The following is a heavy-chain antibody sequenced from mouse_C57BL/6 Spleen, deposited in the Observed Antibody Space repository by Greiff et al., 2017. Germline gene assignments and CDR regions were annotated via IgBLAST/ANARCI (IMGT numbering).Heavy chain of an antibody. V-gene: IGHV1-15*01. CDR2: IDPETGGT. J-gene: IGHJ3*01. CDR3: TACGGSGFAY. Sequence: VQLQQSGAELVRPGASVTLSCKASGYTFTDYEMHWVKQTPVHGLEWIGAIDPETGGTAYNQKFKGKAILTADKSSSTAYMELRSLTSEDSAVYYCTACGGSGFAYWGQGTLVTVSA. CDR1: GYTFTDYE.